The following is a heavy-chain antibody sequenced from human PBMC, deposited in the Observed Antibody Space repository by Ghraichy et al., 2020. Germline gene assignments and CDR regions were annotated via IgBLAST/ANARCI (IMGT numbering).Heavy chain of an antibody. V-gene: IGHV1-18*01. CDR1: GYTFTNYG. J-gene: IGHJ6*02. CDR3: ARALSGAGSYYYPYYGMDV. CDR2: ISTYNGKT. D-gene: IGHD3-10*01. Sequence: ASVKVSCMASGYTFTNYGITWVRQAPGQGLEWMGWISTYNGKTYYAQNLQGRVTMTTDTSTTTGYMELRSLESDDTAVYYCARALSGAGSYYYPYYGMDVWGQGTTVTVSS.